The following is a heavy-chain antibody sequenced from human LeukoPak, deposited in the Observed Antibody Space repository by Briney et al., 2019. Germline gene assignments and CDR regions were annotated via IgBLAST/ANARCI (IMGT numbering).Heavy chain of an antibody. D-gene: IGHD3-9*01. V-gene: IGHV4-61*02. J-gene: IGHJ3*02. CDR1: GGSISSGSYY. Sequence: SETLSLTCTVSGGSISSGSYYWSWIRQPAGKGLEWIGRIYTSGSTNYNPSLKRRVTISVDTSKNQFSLKLSSVTAADTAVYYCARDQGEKSAYYDILTGYYAFDIWGQGTMVTVSS. CDR2: IYTSGST. CDR3: ARDQGEKSAYYDILTGYYAFDI.